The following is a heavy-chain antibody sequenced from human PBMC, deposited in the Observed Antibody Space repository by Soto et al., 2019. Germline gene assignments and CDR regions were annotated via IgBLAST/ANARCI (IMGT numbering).Heavy chain of an antibody. J-gene: IGHJ4*02. CDR2: IYYSGST. CDR3: ASRSIAVAGTKLGGYFDY. D-gene: IGHD6-19*01. Sequence: SETLSLTCPVSGCSISSSSYYWGWIRQPPGKGLEWIGSIYYSGSTYYNPSLRSRVTISVDTSKNQFSLKLSSVTAADTAVYYCASRSIAVAGTKLGGYFDYWGQGTLVTVSS. CDR1: GCSISSSSYY. V-gene: IGHV4-39*01.